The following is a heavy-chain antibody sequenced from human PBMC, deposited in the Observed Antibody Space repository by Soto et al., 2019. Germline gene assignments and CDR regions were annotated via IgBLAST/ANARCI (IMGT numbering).Heavy chain of an antibody. CDR1: GFTFSSYG. J-gene: IGHJ3*02. CDR3: ARDVVVVAANSGSAAFDI. CDR2: VNPNSGGT. Sequence: GGSLRLSCAASGFTFSSYGMHWVRQAPGQGLEWMGWVNPNSGGTNYAQKFQGWVTMTRDTSISTAYMELSRLRSDDTAVYYCARDVVVVAANSGSAAFDIWGQGTMVTVSS. D-gene: IGHD2-15*01. V-gene: IGHV1-2*04.